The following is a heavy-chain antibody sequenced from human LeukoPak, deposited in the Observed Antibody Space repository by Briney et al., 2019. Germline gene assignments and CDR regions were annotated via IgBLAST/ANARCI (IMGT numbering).Heavy chain of an antibody. Sequence: SETLSLTCTVSGGSIRSQFWSWIRQPPGKGLEWIGYVYSSERVDYNPSLKSRVTVSVDTFKNEFSLSLTSVTAADTAVYYCARHHGSWTDWDFDLWGRGTLVIVSS. D-gene: IGHD6-13*01. CDR1: GGSIRSQF. CDR3: ARHHGSWTDWDFDL. J-gene: IGHJ2*01. CDR2: VYSSERV. V-gene: IGHV4-4*09.